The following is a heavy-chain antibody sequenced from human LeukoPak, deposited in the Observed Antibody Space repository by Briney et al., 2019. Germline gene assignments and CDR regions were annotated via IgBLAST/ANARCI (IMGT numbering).Heavy chain of an antibody. CDR1: GYTFTRYS. Sequence: ASVKVSCKASGYTFTRYSLNWVRQATGQGLEWMGWMNPNSGNTGYAQKFQGRVTMTRNTSISTAYMELSSLRSEDTAVYYCARGLRFGVPLAVGYWGQGTLVTVSS. CDR3: ARGLRFGVPLAVGY. D-gene: IGHD3-10*01. CDR2: MNPNSGNT. V-gene: IGHV1-8*01. J-gene: IGHJ4*02.